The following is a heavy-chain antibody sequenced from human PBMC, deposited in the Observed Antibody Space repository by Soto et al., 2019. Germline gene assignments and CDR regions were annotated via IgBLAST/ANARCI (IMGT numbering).Heavy chain of an antibody. CDR2: LIPIFGTA. J-gene: IGHJ6*02. CDR3: ARSFSGGVISPIYYYYYGMDV. Sequence: QVQLVQSGAEVKKPGSSVKVSCKASGGTFSSYAISWVRQAPGQGLEWMGGLIPIFGTANYAQKFQGRVTITADESTSTADMELSSLRSEDTAVYYCARSFSGGVISPIYYYYYGMDVGGQGTTVTVSS. D-gene: IGHD3-16*01. V-gene: IGHV1-69*01. CDR1: GGTFSSYA.